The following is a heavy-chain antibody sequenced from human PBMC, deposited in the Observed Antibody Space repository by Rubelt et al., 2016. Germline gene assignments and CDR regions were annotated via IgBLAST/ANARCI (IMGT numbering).Heavy chain of an antibody. CDR1: GYTFTGYF. V-gene: IGHV1-2*02. Sequence: QVQLVQSGAEVKKPGASVKVSCKASGYTFTGYFMHWVRQAPGQGLEWMGWINPNSGGTKTAQRFQGRGTMTRETDTSTAYMGLSGLTSDETAGYYCARAGSAAFDWGPGTMVTVS. D-gene: IGHD2-15*01. CDR2: INPNSGGT. CDR3: ARAGSAAFD. J-gene: IGHJ3*01.